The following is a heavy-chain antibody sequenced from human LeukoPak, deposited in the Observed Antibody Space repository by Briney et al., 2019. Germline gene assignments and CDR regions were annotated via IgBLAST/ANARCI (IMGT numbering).Heavy chain of an antibody. D-gene: IGHD2-15*01. CDR2: ICTAGDT. V-gene: IGHV3-13*01. J-gene: IGHJ6*02. CDR1: GFTFSSYD. CDR3: ARGSYCSGGSCYYYYGMDV. Sequence: GGSLRLSCAASGFTFSSYDMHWVRQAPGKGLEWVSAICTAGDTYHPGSVKGRFTISRENAKNSLYLQMNSLRAVDTAVYYCARGSYCSGGSCYYYYGMDVWGQGTTVTVSS.